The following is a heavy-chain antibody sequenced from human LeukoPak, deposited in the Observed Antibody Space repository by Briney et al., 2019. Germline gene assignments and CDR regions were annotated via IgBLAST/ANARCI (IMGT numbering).Heavy chain of an antibody. Sequence: PGGSLRLFCAASGFTFSSQNMNWARQAPGKGLEWVAYISTSGDSTKYADSVEGRFTISRDNVENSLYLLMNSLRVDDTAVYYCVKNGWLDYWGQGIVVTVSS. CDR3: VKNGWLDY. CDR2: ISTSGDST. J-gene: IGHJ4*02. CDR1: GFTFSSQN. V-gene: IGHV3-21*01. D-gene: IGHD6-19*01.